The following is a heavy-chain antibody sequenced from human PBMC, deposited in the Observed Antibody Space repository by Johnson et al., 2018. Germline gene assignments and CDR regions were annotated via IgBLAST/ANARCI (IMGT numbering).Heavy chain of an antibody. CDR1: GFTFSSYA. J-gene: IGHJ3*02. Sequence: QVQLVQSGGGVVQPGRSLRLSFAASGFTFSSYAMHWVRQAPGKGLEWVAVISYDGSNKYYADSVKGRFTISRDNSKNTLYLQMNSLRAEDTAVYYCANTIEDAFDIGGQGTMGTVSS. D-gene: IGHD3-3*01. V-gene: IGHV3-30-3*01. CDR2: ISYDGSNK. CDR3: ANTIEDAFDI.